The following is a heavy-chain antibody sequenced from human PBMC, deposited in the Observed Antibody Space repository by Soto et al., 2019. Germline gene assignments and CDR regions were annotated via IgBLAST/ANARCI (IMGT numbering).Heavy chain of an antibody. V-gene: IGHV1-69*13. J-gene: IGHJ4*02. CDR2: IIPIFGTA. Sequence: AASVKVSCKASGGTFSSYAISWVRQAPGQGLEWMGGIIPIFGTANYAQKFQGRVTITADESTSTAYMELSSLRSEDTAVYYCARAPPSIAYCGGDCLGSYYFDYWGQGTLVTVSS. CDR1: GGTFSSYA. D-gene: IGHD2-21*02. CDR3: ARAPPSIAYCGGDCLGSYYFDY.